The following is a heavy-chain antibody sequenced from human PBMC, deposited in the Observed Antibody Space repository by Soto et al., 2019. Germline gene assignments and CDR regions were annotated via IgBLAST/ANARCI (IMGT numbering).Heavy chain of an antibody. CDR3: ASRGLEYCSGGSYYSSRWYFDH. Sequence: QVQLQQWGAGLLKPSETLSLTCAGYGGSFRGYYWSRIRQPPGKGLEWIGEINHSGSTNYNPSLQSRVNISVHTSKKQLCLKLSSATAASTDEYYCASRGLEYCSGGSYYSSRWYFDHWGRGTLVTVSS. V-gene: IGHV4-34*01. D-gene: IGHD2-15*01. CDR2: INHSGST. CDR1: GGSFRGYY. J-gene: IGHJ2*01.